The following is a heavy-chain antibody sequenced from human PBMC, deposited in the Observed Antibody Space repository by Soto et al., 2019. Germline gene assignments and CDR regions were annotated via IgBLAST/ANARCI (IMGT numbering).Heavy chain of an antibody. CDR2: IRKEGSDS. D-gene: IGHD1-7*01. CDR1: GFPFGAYD. V-gene: IGHV3-7*03. CDR3: ARDEAWNSLVL. Sequence: GGSLRLSCAGSGFPFGAYDIAWVRQAPGKGLEWVANIRKEGSDSTFADSVKGRFSVSRDNSKDSVYLQINSLSPADTAVYFCARDEAWNSLVLWGQGTLVTVSS. J-gene: IGHJ4*02.